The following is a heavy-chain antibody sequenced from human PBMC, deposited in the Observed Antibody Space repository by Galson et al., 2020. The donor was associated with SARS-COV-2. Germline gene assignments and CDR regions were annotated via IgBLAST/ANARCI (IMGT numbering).Heavy chain of an antibody. CDR1: GYTLSGYY. V-gene: IGHV1-2*02. CDR3: ATQPRIVAVGGHYYYGMDV. D-gene: IGHD3-22*01. Sequence: ASVKVSCKGSGYTLSGYYIHWVRQAPGQGLEWMGWINTNTGATNYAQNFQARVTMTRDTPISTAYMELSSLRHDDTAVYYCATQPRIVAVGGHYYYGMDVWGQGTTVIVSS. CDR2: INTNTGAT. J-gene: IGHJ6*02.